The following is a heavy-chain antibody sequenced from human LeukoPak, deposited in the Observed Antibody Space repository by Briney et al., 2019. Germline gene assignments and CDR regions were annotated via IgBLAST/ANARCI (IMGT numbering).Heavy chain of an antibody. V-gene: IGHV1-8*03. CDR1: GYTFTTYD. J-gene: IGHJ5*02. CDR2: MNPNSGNT. D-gene: IGHD2-2*01. CDR3: ARDTKRSRTRWENLGFDP. Sequence: ASVKVSCKASGYTFTTYDINWVRQAPGQGLEWMGWMNPNSGNTDLVQEFQGRVTFTRDTAMRTAYMELRSLRSDDTAVYYCARDTKRSRTRWENLGFDPWGQGTLVTVSS.